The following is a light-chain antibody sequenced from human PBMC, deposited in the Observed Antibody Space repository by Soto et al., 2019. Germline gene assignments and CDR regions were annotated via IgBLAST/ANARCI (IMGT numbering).Light chain of an antibody. V-gene: IGKV3-20*01. CDR3: QQYVQ. J-gene: IGKJ2*01. CDR1: QSVSSSY. CDR2: GAS. Sequence: EIVLTQSPGTLSLSPGERATLSCRASQSVSSSYLAWYQQKPGQAPRLLIYGASSRATGIPDRFSGSGSRTYFTLTISRLEPEDFAVYYCQQYVQFGQGTKLEIK.